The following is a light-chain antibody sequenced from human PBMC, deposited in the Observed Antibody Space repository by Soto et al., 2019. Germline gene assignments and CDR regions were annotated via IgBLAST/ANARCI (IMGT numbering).Light chain of an antibody. CDR1: QAINNN. CDR3: QQYGSSGT. Sequence: VLTQPPDTLSVSPGERATLSCRASQAINNNVAWYQLKDGQAPRLLIYGASNRATGIPDRFSGSGSGTDFTLTISRLEPEDFAVYYCQQYGSSGTFGQGTKVDIK. J-gene: IGKJ1*01. V-gene: IGKV3-20*01. CDR2: GAS.